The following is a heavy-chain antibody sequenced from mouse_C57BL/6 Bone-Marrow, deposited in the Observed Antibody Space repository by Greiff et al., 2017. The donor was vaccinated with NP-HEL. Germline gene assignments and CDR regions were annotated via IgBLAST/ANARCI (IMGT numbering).Heavy chain of an antibody. CDR2: IDPENGDT. J-gene: IGHJ3*01. V-gene: IGHV14-4*01. D-gene: IGHD2-1*01. Sequence: VQLQQSGAELVRPGASVKLSCTASGFNIKDDYMHWVKQRPEQGLEWIGWIDPENGDTEYASKFQGKATITADTSSNTAYLQLSSLTSEDTAVYYCTAHGNPFAYWGQGTLVTVSA. CDR3: TAHGNPFAY. CDR1: GFNIKDDY.